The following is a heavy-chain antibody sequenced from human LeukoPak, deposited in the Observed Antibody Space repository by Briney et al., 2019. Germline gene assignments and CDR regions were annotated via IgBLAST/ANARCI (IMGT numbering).Heavy chain of an antibody. V-gene: IGHV3-30*02. Sequence: GGSLRLSCAASGFTFSSYGMHWVRQAPGKGLEWVAFIRYDGGNKYYADSVKGRFTISRDNSKNTLYLQMNSLRAEDTAVYYCAKDTKAVVATGTWFDPWGHGTLVTVSS. J-gene: IGHJ5*02. CDR2: IRYDGGNK. CDR1: GFTFSSYG. CDR3: AKDTKAVVATGTWFDP. D-gene: IGHD6-19*01.